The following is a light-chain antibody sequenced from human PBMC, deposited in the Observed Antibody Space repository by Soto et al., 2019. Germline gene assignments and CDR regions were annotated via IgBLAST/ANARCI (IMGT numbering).Light chain of an antibody. CDR2: KNN. V-gene: IGLV1-47*01. J-gene: IGLJ3*02. Sequence: QSVLTQPPSASGTPGQRVTISCSGSSSNIGSNYVYWYQQVPGTAPKLLIYKNNQRPSGVPDRFSGSKSGTSASLAISGLRYEDEADYYCAAWDGSLSGPVFGGGTKLTVL. CDR3: AAWDGSLSGPV. CDR1: SSNIGSNY.